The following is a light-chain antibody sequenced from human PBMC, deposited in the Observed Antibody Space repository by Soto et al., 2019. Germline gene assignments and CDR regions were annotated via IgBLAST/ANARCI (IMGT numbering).Light chain of an antibody. CDR3: CSSGGSPTSV. V-gene: IGLV2-23*02. J-gene: IGLJ1*01. CDR2: EVN. Sequence: QCSLTQPAYVSGSPGQSITISCTGTISNVGSYKLVSWYQQHPGKAPKLMIFEVNKRPSGVSNRFSGSKSGNTASLTISGLKVEDEADYYCCSSGGSPTSVFGTGTKVTVL. CDR1: ISNVGSYKL.